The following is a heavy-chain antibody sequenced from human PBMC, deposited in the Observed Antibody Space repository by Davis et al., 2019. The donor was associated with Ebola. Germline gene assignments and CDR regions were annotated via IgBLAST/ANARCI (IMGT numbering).Heavy chain of an antibody. CDR1: GYTFTSYA. CDR3: ARDRGWRDIVVVPAAKDYYYYMDV. Sequence: SVKVSCKASGYTFTSYATSWVRQAPGQGLEWMGGIIPIFGTANYAQKFQGRVTITADESTSTAYMELSSLRSEDTAVYYCARDRGWRDIVVVPAAKDYYYYMDVWGKGTTVTVSS. D-gene: IGHD2-2*01. CDR2: IIPIFGTA. J-gene: IGHJ6*03. V-gene: IGHV1-69*13.